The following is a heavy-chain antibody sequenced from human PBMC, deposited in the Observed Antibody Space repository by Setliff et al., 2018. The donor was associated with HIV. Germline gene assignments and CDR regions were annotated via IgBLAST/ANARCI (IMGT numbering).Heavy chain of an antibody. CDR3: ARDEQYQLLLDY. V-gene: IGHV1-18*01. Sequence: AASVKVSCKAFGYSFTSYGISWVRQAPGQGLEWMGWISTYNGNTNYAQKVQGRVTMTTDTSTNTAYMELRSLRSDDTAVYYCARDEQYQLLLDYWGQGTLVTVSS. D-gene: IGHD2-2*01. CDR2: ISTYNGNT. J-gene: IGHJ4*02. CDR1: GYSFTSYG.